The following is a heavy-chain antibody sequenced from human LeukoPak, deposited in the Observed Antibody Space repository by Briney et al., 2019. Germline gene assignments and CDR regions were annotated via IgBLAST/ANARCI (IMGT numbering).Heavy chain of an antibody. D-gene: IGHD3-3*01. J-gene: IGHJ6*02. V-gene: IGHV1-8*01. CDR3: ARGRELRFLEWLSYYYGMDV. CDR2: MNPNSGNT. CDR1: GYTFTSYD. Sequence: ASVNVSCKASGYTFTSYDINWVRQATGQGLEWMGWMNPNSGNTGYAQKFQGRVTMTRNTSISTAYMELSSLRSEDTAVYYCARGRELRFLEWLSYYYGMDVWGQGTTVTVSS.